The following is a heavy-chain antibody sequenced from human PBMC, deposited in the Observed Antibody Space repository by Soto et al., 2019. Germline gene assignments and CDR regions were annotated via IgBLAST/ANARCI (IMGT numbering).Heavy chain of an antibody. D-gene: IGHD3-10*01. Sequence: EGQLVESGGGLVQPGGSLRLSCAASEFTFSTYAMDWVRQAPGEGLEWVSAISGNGGSSYYADSVKGRFTISRDNSKNTLYLQMNSLRVEDTAVYYCAKEQNFYGGNPPYYYNYAMDVWGQGTTVPVSS. V-gene: IGHV3-23*04. J-gene: IGHJ6*02. CDR3: AKEQNFYGGNPPYYYNYAMDV. CDR1: EFTFSTYA. CDR2: ISGNGGSS.